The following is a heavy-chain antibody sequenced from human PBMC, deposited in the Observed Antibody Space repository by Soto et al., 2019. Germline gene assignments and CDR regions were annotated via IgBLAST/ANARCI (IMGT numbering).Heavy chain of an antibody. CDR1: SGSISSNSYL. Sequence: PSEPLSLTCSVSSGSISSNSYLWGWIRQPPGKGLEWIGAILYSGDTYYSESLKSRVTMSVDTAKNQFSLKLNSVTAADTAVYYCARQGRNTKIVILRHYATDFWGQGTAVTVSS. D-gene: IGHD3-22*01. V-gene: IGHV4-39*01. CDR2: ILYSGDT. CDR3: ARQGRNTKIVILRHYATDF. J-gene: IGHJ6*02.